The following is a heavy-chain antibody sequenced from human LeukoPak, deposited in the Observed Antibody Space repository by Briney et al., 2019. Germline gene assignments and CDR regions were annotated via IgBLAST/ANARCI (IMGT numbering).Heavy chain of an antibody. CDR3: ARSGYCSSTSCYAGAFDI. J-gene: IGHJ3*02. V-gene: IGHV3-33*01. D-gene: IGHD2-2*01. CDR2: IWYDGSNK. CDR1: GFTFSSYG. Sequence: GGSLRLSCAASGFTFSSYGMHWVRQAPGKGLEWVAVIWYDGSNKYYADSVKGRFIISRDNSKNTLYLQMNSLRAEDTAVYYCARSGYCSSTSCYAGAFDIWGQGTMVTVSS.